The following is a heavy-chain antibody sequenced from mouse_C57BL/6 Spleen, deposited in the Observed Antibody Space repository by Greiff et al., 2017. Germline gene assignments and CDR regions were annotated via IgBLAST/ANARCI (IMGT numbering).Heavy chain of an antibody. V-gene: IGHV5-9-1*02. D-gene: IGHD2-3*01. Sequence: EVKLMESGEGLVKPGGSLKLSCAASGFTFSSYAMSWVRQTPEKRLEWVAYISSGGDYIYYADNVKGRFTISRDNARNTLYLQMSSLKSEDTAMYYCTRDDGYYNYFDYWGQGTTLTVSS. CDR2: ISSGGDYI. J-gene: IGHJ2*01. CDR3: TRDDGYYNYFDY. CDR1: GFTFSSYA.